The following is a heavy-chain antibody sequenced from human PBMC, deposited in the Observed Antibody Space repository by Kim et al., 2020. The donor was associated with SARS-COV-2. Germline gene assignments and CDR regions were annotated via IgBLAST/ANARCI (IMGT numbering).Heavy chain of an antibody. Sequence: YSPSFQSKVTNSAAKSISTAYLQWSSLKASDTAMYYCARCPGGSYFLDYWGQGTLVTVSS. D-gene: IGHD1-26*01. V-gene: IGHV5-51*01. J-gene: IGHJ4*02. CDR3: ARCPGGSYFLDY.